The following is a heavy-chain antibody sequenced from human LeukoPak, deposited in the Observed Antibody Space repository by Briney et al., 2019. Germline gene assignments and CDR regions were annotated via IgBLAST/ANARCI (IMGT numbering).Heavy chain of an antibody. D-gene: IGHD1-26*01. Sequence: GGSPRLSCAASGFTVSSNYMSWVRQAPGKGLEWVSVIYSGGSTYYADSVKGRFTISRDNSKNTLYLQMNSLRAEDTAVYYCARAPQWELDPYYFDYWGQGTLVTVSS. CDR3: ARAPQWELDPYYFDY. CDR2: IYSGGST. V-gene: IGHV3-53*01. CDR1: GFTVSSNY. J-gene: IGHJ4*02.